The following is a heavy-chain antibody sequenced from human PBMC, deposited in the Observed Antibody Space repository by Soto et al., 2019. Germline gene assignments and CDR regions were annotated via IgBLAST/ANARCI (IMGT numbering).Heavy chain of an antibody. Sequence: SETLSLTCTVSGGSISSGGYYWSWIRQHPGKGLEWIGYIYYSGSTNYNPSLKSRVTISVDTSKNQFSLKLSSVTAADTAVYSCAASCVGCGGFNYYGMDVWGQGTTVTVSS. CDR2: IYYSGST. D-gene: IGHD2-21*01. CDR1: GGSISSGGYY. V-gene: IGHV4-61*08. CDR3: AASCVGCGGFNYYGMDV. J-gene: IGHJ6*02.